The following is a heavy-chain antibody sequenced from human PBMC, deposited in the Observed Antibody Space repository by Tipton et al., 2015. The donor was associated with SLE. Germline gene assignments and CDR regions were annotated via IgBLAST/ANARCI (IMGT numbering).Heavy chain of an antibody. CDR2: ITGSGGST. V-gene: IGHV3-23*01. CDR3: AKEGGYSGSYHLDY. Sequence: GSLRLSCAASGFTFSSYAMSWVRQAPGKGLEWVSAITGSGGSTYYADSVKGRFTISRDNSKNTLYLQMNSLRAEDTAVYYCAKEGGYSGSYHLDYWGQGTLVTVSS. D-gene: IGHD1-26*01. J-gene: IGHJ4*02. CDR1: GFTFSSYA.